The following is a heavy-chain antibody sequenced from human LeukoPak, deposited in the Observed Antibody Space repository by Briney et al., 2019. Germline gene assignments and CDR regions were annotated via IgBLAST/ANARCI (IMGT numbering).Heavy chain of an antibody. Sequence: GGSLRLSCAASGFTFSSYAMSWVRQAPGKGLEWVSAISGSGGSTYYADSVKGRFTISRDNSKNTLYLQMNSLRAEDTAVYYCAKDRGKGTGTTVLPPPGCHDYWGQGTLVTVSS. V-gene: IGHV3-23*01. J-gene: IGHJ4*02. CDR3: AKDRGKGTGTTVLPPPGCHDY. CDR1: GFTFSSYA. D-gene: IGHD1-7*01. CDR2: ISGSGGST.